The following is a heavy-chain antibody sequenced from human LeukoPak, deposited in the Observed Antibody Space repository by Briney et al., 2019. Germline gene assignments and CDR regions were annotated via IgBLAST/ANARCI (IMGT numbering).Heavy chain of an antibody. CDR3: ATCSRPSVDHFES. V-gene: IGHV3-53*03. CDR2: IYFGGYI. Sequence: GETLRLSCAASGVTVSSSYMNWVRQPPGKGLEWVSDIYFGGYIYYAHSVKGRVTISIDNSKNTLYLQMDSLRAEDTAIYYCATCSRPSVDHFESWGQGTLVTVSS. J-gene: IGHJ4*02. D-gene: IGHD2-8*01. CDR1: GVTVSSSY.